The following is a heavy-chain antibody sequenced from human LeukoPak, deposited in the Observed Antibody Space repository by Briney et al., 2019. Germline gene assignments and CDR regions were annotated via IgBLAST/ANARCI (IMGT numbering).Heavy chain of an antibody. Sequence: SGGSLRLSCAASGFTFSSYAMHWVRQAPGKGLEYVSVINSNGGSTYYANSVKGRFTISRDNSKNTLYLQMGSLRAEDMAVYYCARGGSGSYYSSDYWGQGTLVTVSS. CDR2: INSNGGST. CDR1: GFTFSSYA. D-gene: IGHD1-26*01. V-gene: IGHV3-64*01. CDR3: ARGGSGSYYSSDY. J-gene: IGHJ4*02.